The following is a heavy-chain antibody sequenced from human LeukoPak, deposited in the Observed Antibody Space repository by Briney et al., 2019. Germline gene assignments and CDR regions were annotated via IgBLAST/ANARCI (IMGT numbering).Heavy chain of an antibody. CDR3: ARALLAVNRCYA. CDR2: ISSSSGYI. V-gene: IGHV3-21*01. Sequence: PGGSLRLSCAASGFTFSSYSMNWVRQAPGKGLEWVSSISSSSGYIYYADSVKGRFTISRDNAKNSLYLQMNSLRAEDTAVYYCARALLAVNRCYACGEGTLVTVSS. J-gene: IGHJ5*02. CDR1: GFTFSSYS.